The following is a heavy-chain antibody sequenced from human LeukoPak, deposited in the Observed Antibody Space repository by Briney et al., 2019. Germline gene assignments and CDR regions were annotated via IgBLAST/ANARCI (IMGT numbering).Heavy chain of an antibody. D-gene: IGHD6-13*01. CDR2: IWYDGSNK. Sequence: GGSLRLSCAASGFTFSSYGMHWVRQAPGKGLEWVAVIWYDGSNKFYADSVKGRFTISRDNSKNTLYLQMNSLRAEDTAVYYCARDRAAADLDYWGREPWSPSPQ. J-gene: IGHJ4*02. V-gene: IGHV3-33*01. CDR3: ARDRAAADLDY. CDR1: GFTFSSYG.